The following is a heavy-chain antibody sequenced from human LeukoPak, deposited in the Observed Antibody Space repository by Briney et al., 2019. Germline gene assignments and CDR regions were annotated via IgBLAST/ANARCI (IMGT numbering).Heavy chain of an antibody. CDR1: GYTFSNYW. Sequence: GGSLRLSCAGSGYTFSNYWMSWVRQAPGKGLEWVANIKQDGSGKYYVDSVKGRFTISRDNAKNLLYLQMNSLRDEDTAVYYCGRAKDYSSNWGQGTLVTVSS. CDR2: IKQDGSGK. D-gene: IGHD4-11*01. V-gene: IGHV3-7*04. J-gene: IGHJ4*02. CDR3: GRAKDYSSN.